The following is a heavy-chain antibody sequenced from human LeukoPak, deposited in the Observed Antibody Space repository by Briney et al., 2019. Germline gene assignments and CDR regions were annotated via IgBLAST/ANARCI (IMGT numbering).Heavy chain of an antibody. CDR3: TRHGEGYCSGGSCTGDDAFDI. CDR1: GFTFSGSA. J-gene: IGHJ3*02. V-gene: IGHV3-73*01. Sequence: GGSLRLSCAASGFTFSGSAMHWVRQASGKGLEWVGRIRSKANSYATAYAASAKGRFTISRDDSKNTAYLQMNSLKTEDTAVYYCTRHGEGYCSGGSCTGDDAFDIWGQGTMVTVSS. D-gene: IGHD2-15*01. CDR2: IRSKANSYAT.